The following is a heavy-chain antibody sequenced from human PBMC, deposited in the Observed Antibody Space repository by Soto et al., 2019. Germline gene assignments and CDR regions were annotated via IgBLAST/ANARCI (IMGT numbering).Heavy chain of an antibody. CDR1: GGSISSIKW. CDR3: ASNDSGWQTFEAY. D-gene: IGHD6-19*01. V-gene: IGHV4-4*02. J-gene: IGHJ4*02. Sequence: SETLSLTCAVSGGSISSIKWWRWVRHPAGKGLEGIGEIFHSGSTNYNPSLKRRVSISVDKYKKQFSLKLRPVTAADKAVYYCASNDSGWQTFEAYWGQGTLVTVS. CDR2: IFHSGST.